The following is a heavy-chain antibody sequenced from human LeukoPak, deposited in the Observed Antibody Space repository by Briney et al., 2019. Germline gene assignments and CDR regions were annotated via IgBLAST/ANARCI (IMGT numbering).Heavy chain of an antibody. D-gene: IGHD2-15*01. V-gene: IGHV3-30*03. J-gene: IGHJ5*02. CDR3: VGGNWFDP. Sequence: GGSLRLSCAASGFTFSSYGMHWVRQAPGKGLEWVAVISYDGSNKCYADSVKGRFTISRDNSKNTLYLQMNSLRAEDTAVYYCVGGNWFDPWGQGTLVTVSS. CDR2: ISYDGSNK. CDR1: GFTFSSYG.